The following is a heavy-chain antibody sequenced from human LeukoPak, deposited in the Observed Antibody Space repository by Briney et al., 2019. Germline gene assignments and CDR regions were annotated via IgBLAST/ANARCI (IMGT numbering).Heavy chain of an antibody. CDR1: GSGFTFSEFW. J-gene: IGHJ4*02. V-gene: IGHV3-21*01. CDR2: ISSSSSYI. CDR3: ARREAQTWLVRDY. D-gene: IGHD6-19*01. Sequence: GGSLRLSCVASGSGFTFSEFWMGWVRQAPGKGLEWVSSISSSSSYIYYADSVKGRFTISRDNAKNSLYLQMNSLRAEDTAVYYCARREAQTWLVRDYWGQGTLVTVSS.